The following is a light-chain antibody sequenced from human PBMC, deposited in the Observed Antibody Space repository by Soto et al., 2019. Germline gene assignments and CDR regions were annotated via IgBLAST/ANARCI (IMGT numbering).Light chain of an antibody. CDR1: NSNIGNNG. V-gene: IGLV1-44*01. CDR2: NNN. CDR3: ASWDDSLNGVV. J-gene: IGLJ2*01. Sequence: QSVLTQSPSASGTPGQRITISCSGSNSNIGNNGVHWYQQLPGMAPKLLMFNNNQRPSGVPDRLSGSKSGTSASLAISGLQSEDDADYYCASWDDSLNGVVFGGGTKLTVL.